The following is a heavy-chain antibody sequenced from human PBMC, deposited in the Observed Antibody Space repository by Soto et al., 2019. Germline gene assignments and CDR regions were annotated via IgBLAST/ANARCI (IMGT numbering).Heavy chain of an antibody. D-gene: IGHD3-9*01. CDR1: GYTFTIYG. V-gene: IGHV1-18*01. CDR2: ISAYNGNT. CDR3: AREGAAWYYDILTGYPPDDAFDI. Sequence: ASVKVSCKASGYTFTIYGISWVRQAPGQGLEWMGWISAYNGNTNYAQKLQGRVTMTTDTSTSTAYMELRSLRSDDTAVYYCAREGAAWYYDILTGYPPDDAFDIWGQGTMVTVSS. J-gene: IGHJ3*02.